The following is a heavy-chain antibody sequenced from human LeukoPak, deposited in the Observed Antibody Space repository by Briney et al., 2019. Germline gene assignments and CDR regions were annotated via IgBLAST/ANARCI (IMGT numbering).Heavy chain of an antibody. Sequence: GGSLRLSCAASGFTVSSNYMSWVRQAPGKGLEWVSVIYSGGSTYYADSVKGRFTISRDNSKNTLYLQMNSLRAEDMAVYYCARDSSSMVGAFDYWGQGTLVTVSS. V-gene: IGHV3-66*01. J-gene: IGHJ4*02. CDR3: ARDSSSMVGAFDY. CDR1: GFTVSSNY. D-gene: IGHD3-10*01. CDR2: IYSGGST.